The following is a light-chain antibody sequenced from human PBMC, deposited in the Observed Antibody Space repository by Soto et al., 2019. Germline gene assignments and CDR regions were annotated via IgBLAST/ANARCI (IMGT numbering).Light chain of an antibody. CDR3: QQRSIWPWT. J-gene: IGKJ1*01. CDR1: QSVSNY. Sequence: IVLTQSPATLSLSPGERATLSCWASQSVSNYFVWYQQKPGQAPRLLIYDASKRATGIPASFSGSGSGTDFTLTISSLEPEDFAVYYCQQRSIWPWTFGQGTKVDIK. CDR2: DAS. V-gene: IGKV3-11*01.